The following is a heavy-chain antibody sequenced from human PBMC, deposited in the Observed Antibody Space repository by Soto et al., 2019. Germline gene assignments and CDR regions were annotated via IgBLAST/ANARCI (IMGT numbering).Heavy chain of an antibody. CDR3: ARGLGLYYFDY. Sequence: ASVKVSCKASGYTFSSYAMHRGRQAPGQRLEWMGWINAGNGNTKYSQKFQGRVTITRDTSASTAYMELSSLRSEDTAVYYCARGLGLYYFDYWGQGTLVTVSS. V-gene: IGHV1-3*01. CDR2: INAGNGNT. J-gene: IGHJ4*02. CDR1: GYTFSSYA. D-gene: IGHD1-26*01.